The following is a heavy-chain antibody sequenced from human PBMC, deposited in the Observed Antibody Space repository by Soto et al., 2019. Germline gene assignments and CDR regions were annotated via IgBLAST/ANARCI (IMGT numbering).Heavy chain of an antibody. D-gene: IGHD3-22*01. CDR2: IWYDGSNK. Sequence: LRLSCAASGFTFSSYGMHWVRQAPGKGLEWVAVIWYDGSNKYYADSVKGRFTISRDNSKNTLYLQMNSLRAEDTAVYYCARGSVVVINTLSTLSYWGQGTLVTVSS. CDR1: GFTFSSYG. CDR3: ARGSVVVINTLSTLSY. V-gene: IGHV3-33*01. J-gene: IGHJ4*02.